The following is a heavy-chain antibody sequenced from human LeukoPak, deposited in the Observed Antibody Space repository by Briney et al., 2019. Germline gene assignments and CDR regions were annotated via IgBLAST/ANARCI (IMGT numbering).Heavy chain of an antibody. Sequence: GGSLRLSCAASGFTFSTYAMHWVRQAPGKGLEYVAAISSDGGVTYYADSVKGRFTISRDNSKNTLYLQMGSLRAEDMAVYYCARRSLPERSCWYFPDYWGQGTLVTVSS. CDR1: GFTFSTYA. CDR2: ISSDGGVT. V-gene: IGHV3-64*02. D-gene: IGHD6-19*01. CDR3: ARRSLPERSCWYFPDY. J-gene: IGHJ4*02.